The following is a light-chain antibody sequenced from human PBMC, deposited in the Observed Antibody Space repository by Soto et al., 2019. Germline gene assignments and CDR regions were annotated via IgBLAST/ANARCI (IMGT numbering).Light chain of an antibody. J-gene: IGKJ5*01. CDR3: MQSIQHPPT. CDR2: EVS. Sequence: DIVMTQSPLSLTVTPGEPASISCRSSRSLLKANGYTYFHWFLQKPGQPPQLLIYEVSNRFSGVPDRFTGSGSGTDFTLKISRVEAEDVGVYYCMQSIQHPPTIGQGTRLEIK. CDR1: RSLLKANGYTY. V-gene: IGKV2D-29*01.